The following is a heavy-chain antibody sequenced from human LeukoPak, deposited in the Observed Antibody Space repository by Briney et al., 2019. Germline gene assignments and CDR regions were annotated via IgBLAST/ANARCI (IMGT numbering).Heavy chain of an antibody. CDR1: GFTFSSYA. J-gene: IGHJ4*02. CDR3: ARGDGYNGFDF. D-gene: IGHD5-24*01. V-gene: IGHV3-23*01. CDR2: IRGSGDRT. Sequence: GGSLRLSCAASGFTFSSYAMSWVRQAPGKGLEWVSAIRGSGDRTHYADSVRGRFTISRDNAKNSLYLRMNSLRAEDTAVYYCARGDGYNGFDFWGQGTLVTVSS.